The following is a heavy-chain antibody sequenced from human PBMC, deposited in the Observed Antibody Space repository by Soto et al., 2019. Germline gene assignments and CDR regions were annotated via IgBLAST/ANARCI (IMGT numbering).Heavy chain of an antibody. CDR2: ISYDGSNK. CDR3: ARDAIFGVVIPSPIDNGMDV. V-gene: IGHV3-30-3*01. J-gene: IGHJ6*02. D-gene: IGHD3-3*01. CDR1: GFTFSSYA. Sequence: GGSLRLSCAASGFTFSSYAMHWVRQAPGKGLEGVAVISYDGSNKYYADSVKGRLTISRDNSKNTLYLQMNSLRAEDTAVYYCARDAIFGVVIPSPIDNGMDVWGQATTVNVSS.